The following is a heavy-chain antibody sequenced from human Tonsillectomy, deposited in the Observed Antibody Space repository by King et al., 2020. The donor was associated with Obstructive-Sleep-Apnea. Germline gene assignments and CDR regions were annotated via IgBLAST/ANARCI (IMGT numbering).Heavy chain of an antibody. CDR3: ARDFYYYDSSGNPYYYYGMDV. J-gene: IGHJ6*02. V-gene: IGHV4-59*01. D-gene: IGHD3-22*01. Sequence: VQLQESGPGLVKPSETLSLTCTVSGGSISSYYWSWLRQPPGKGLEWIGYIYYSGSTNYNPSLKSRVTISVDTSKNQFSLKLSSVTAADTAVYYCARDFYYYDSSGNPYYYYGMDVWGQGTTVTVSS. CDR2: IYYSGST. CDR1: GGSISSYY.